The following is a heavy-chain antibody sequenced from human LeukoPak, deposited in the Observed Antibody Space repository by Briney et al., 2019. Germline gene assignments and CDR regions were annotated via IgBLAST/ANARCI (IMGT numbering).Heavy chain of an antibody. J-gene: IGHJ5*02. Sequence: SETLSLTCTVSGDSVRSSNFFWGWIRQPPGKGLEWIGSFHYGGSAFYNPSLKSRVTISVDTSNNHFSLKLTSVTAADSAVYYCARHEYQVFPPANWFDPWGQGTLVTVSS. CDR1: GDSVRSSNFF. CDR3: ARHEYQVFPPANWFDP. D-gene: IGHD6-6*01. CDR2: FHYGGSA. V-gene: IGHV4-39*02.